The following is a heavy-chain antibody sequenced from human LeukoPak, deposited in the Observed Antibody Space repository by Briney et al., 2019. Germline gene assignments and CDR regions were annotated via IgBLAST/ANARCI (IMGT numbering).Heavy chain of an antibody. CDR1: GYTFTGYY. D-gene: IGHD4-23*01. CDR3: ARDEHGGNSFDY. CDR2: INADNGGT. J-gene: IGHJ4*02. V-gene: IGHV1-2*02. Sequence: ASVKVSCKASGYTFTGYYMHWVRQAPGQGLELMGWINADNGGTDCAQKFQDRVTLTRDTSISTAYMELSRLRSDDTAVYYCARDEHGGNSFDYWGQGTLVTVSS.